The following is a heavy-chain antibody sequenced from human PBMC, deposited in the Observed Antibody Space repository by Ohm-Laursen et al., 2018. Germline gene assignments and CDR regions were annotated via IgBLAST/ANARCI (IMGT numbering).Heavy chain of an antibody. CDR2: ISYDGSNK. CDR1: GFTLSSYG. J-gene: IGHJ6*02. CDR3: AKDHNWNYAYYGMDV. D-gene: IGHD1-20*01. V-gene: IGHV3-30*18. Sequence: SLRLSCTASGFTLSSYGMHGVRQAPGKGLEWVAVISYDGSNKYYADSVKGRFTISRDNSKNTLYLQMNSLRAEDTAVYYCAKDHNWNYAYYGMDVWGQGTTVTVSS.